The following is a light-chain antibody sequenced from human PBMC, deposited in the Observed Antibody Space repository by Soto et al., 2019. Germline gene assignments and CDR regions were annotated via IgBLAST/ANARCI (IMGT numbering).Light chain of an antibody. J-gene: IGKJ4*01. CDR2: GAS. Sequence: LTISTGPQSVAQGKRVDLGGRASQSVSSSYLAWYQQKPGQAPRLLIYGASSRATGIPDRFIGSGSGPDFTLTISRLEPADPPFYSCQQYASLPVTFRGGTKVDIK. V-gene: IGKV3-20*01. CDR1: QSVSSSY. CDR3: QQYASLPVT.